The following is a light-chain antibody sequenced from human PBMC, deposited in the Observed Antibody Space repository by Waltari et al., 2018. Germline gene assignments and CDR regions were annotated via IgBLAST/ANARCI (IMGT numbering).Light chain of an antibody. CDR2: DSS. CDR1: QSVSGY. Sequence: EIVLTQSPATLSLSPGERATLSCRASQSVSGYLAWYQQKPGQAPRLIIYDSSYRATGIPVRFSARRSETDFTLTISSLEPEDFAVYYCQQRSSWPGTFGQGTRLEIK. CDR3: QQRSSWPGT. J-gene: IGKJ5*01. V-gene: IGKV3-11*01.